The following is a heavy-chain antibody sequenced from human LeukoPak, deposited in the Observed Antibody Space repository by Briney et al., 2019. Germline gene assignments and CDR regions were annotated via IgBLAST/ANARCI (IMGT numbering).Heavy chain of an antibody. Sequence: PGGSLRLSCAASGFNFPTYAMQWVRQAPGKGLEWVSSIRVSDGARFYADSVKGRFTTSRDNSKNTLYLQMNSLRAEDTAVYYCAKDISIAAAGTFAPFDCWGQGTLVTVPS. CDR1: GFNFPTYA. J-gene: IGHJ4*02. CDR2: IRVSDGAR. D-gene: IGHD6-13*01. CDR3: AKDISIAAAGTFAPFDC. V-gene: IGHV3-23*01.